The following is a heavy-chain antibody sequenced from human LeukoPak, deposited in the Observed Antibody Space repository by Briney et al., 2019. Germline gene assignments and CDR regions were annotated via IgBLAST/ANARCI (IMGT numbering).Heavy chain of an antibody. D-gene: IGHD3-22*01. Sequence: SETLSLTCTVSGGSISSGGHYWSWIRQHPGKGLEWIGYIYYSGSTYYNPSLKSRVTISVDTSKNQFSLKLSSVTAADTAVYYCARFAYYYDSSGAFDIWGQGTMVTVSS. J-gene: IGHJ3*02. V-gene: IGHV4-31*03. CDR2: IYYSGST. CDR1: GGSISSGGHY. CDR3: ARFAYYYDSSGAFDI.